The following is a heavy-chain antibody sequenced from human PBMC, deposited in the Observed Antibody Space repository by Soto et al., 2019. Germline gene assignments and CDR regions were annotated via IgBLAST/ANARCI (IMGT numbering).Heavy chain of an antibody. V-gene: IGHV3-48*03. CDR1: RFTFSTYE. Sequence: GGSLRLSCAASRFTFSTYEMNWVRQAPGKGLEWVSYISTSGSTVYYADSVKGRFTISRDNTRNSLYLQMNSLRDEDTALYYCVRYCSTTLCNGVATRTFDYWGQGTLVTVSS. J-gene: IGHJ4*02. CDR3: VRYCSTTLCNGVATRTFDY. D-gene: IGHD2-2*01. CDR2: ISTSGSTV.